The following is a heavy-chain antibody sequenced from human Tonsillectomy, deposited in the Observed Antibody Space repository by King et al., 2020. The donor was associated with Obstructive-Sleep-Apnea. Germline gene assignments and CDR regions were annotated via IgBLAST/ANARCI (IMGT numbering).Heavy chain of an antibody. J-gene: IGHJ4*02. CDR2: INSDGSSA. CDR3: ARDLSQPGDMPIDS. Sequence: VQLVESGGGLVQPGGSLRLSCAASGFTFSSYWMHWVRQAPGKGLVWVSLINSDGSSATYADSLKGRFTISRDNVKNTLYLQMNSLRAEDTALYYCARDLSQPGDMPIDSWGQGTLVTVSS. CDR1: GFTFSSYW. V-gene: IGHV3-74*01. D-gene: IGHD3-16*01.